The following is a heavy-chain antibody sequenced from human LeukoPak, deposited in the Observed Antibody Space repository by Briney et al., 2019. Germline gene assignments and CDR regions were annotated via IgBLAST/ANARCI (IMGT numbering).Heavy chain of an antibody. V-gene: IGHV1-69*13. CDR3: ASSDYYDSSGYMGY. Sequence: SVKVSCKASGGTFSSYAISWVRQAPGQGLEWMGGIIPIFGTANYAQKFQGRVTITADESTSTAYMELSSLRSEDTAVYYCASSDYYDSSGYMGYWGQGTLVTVSS. D-gene: IGHD3-22*01. CDR1: GGTFSSYA. J-gene: IGHJ4*02. CDR2: IIPIFGTA.